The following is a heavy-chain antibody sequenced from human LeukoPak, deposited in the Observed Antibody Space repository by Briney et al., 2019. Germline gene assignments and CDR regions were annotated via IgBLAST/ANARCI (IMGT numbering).Heavy chain of an antibody. CDR3: ARVKASSTSWTFDQ. V-gene: IGHV4-4*07. D-gene: IGHD2-2*01. Sequence: SETLSLTCSVSGGSTNSYYWGWIRQSGGKGLEWIGRIYSSGSTVYNPSLNSRLTMSIDTSKNQFSLTLKSVTATDTAVYYCARVKASSTSWTFDQWGRGALVTVSS. J-gene: IGHJ4*02. CDR2: IYSSGST. CDR1: GGSTNSYY.